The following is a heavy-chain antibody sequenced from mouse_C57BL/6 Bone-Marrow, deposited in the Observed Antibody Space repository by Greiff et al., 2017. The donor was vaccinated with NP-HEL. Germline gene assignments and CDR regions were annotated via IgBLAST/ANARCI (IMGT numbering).Heavy chain of an antibody. Sequence: VQLVESGAELARPGASVKMSCKASGYTFTSYTMHWVKQRPGQGLEWIGYINPSSGYTKYNQKFKDKATLTADKSSSTAYMQLSSLTSEDSAVYYCARLSYSRAWFAYWGQGTLVTVSA. D-gene: IGHD2-5*01. CDR1: GYTFTSYT. CDR2: INPSSGYT. CDR3: ARLSYSRAWFAY. J-gene: IGHJ3*01. V-gene: IGHV1-4*01.